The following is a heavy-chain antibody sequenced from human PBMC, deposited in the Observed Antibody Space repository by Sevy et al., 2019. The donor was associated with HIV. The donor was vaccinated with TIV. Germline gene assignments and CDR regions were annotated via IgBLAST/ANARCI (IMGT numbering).Heavy chain of an antibody. CDR1: GFSLSSCW. CDR3: VRDAGKAVPGTGLFDY. Sequence: GGSLRLSCAASGFSLSSCWMSWVRQAPGKGLEWVARIKQDGSENWYVCAVKGRFSISRDNAKKSVYLQMNSLRAEDTAVFYCVRDAGKAVPGTGLFDYWGQGTLVTVSS. D-gene: IGHD6-19*01. V-gene: IGHV3-7*01. J-gene: IGHJ4*02. CDR2: IKQDGSEN.